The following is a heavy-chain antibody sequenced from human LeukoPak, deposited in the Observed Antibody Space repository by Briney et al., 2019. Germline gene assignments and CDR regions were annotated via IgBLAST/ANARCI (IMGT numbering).Heavy chain of an antibody. CDR2: IYHSGST. Sequence: SETLSLTCAVSGGPISSGGYSWSWIRQPPGKGLEWIGYIYHSGSTYYNPSLKSRVTISVDRSKNQFSLKLSSVTAADTAVYYCATLTQAFDYWGQGTLVTVSS. CDR1: GGPISSGGYS. J-gene: IGHJ4*02. V-gene: IGHV4-30-2*01. CDR3: ATLTQAFDY.